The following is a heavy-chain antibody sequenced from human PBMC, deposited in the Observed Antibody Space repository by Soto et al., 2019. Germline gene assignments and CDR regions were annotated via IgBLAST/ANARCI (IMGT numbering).Heavy chain of an antibody. V-gene: IGHV3-23*01. Sequence: GGSLRLSCRSSEFSLTSCSMSWVRQTPWKGLEWVSALSRSGGATYYADSVKGRFTISRDTSVNTLYLQMNNLRVEDTAIYYCTKGEMATIRNSDDPWGQGTLVTVSS. CDR3: TKGEMATIRNSDDP. J-gene: IGHJ5*02. CDR2: LSRSGGAT. D-gene: IGHD5-12*01. CDR1: EFSLTSCS.